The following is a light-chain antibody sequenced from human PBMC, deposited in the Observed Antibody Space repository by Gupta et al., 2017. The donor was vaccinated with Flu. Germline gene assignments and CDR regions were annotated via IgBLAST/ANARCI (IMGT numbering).Light chain of an antibody. J-gene: IGLJ2*01. CDR2: RNN. V-gene: IGLV1-47*01. CDR3: AAWDDSLSGSL. Sequence: QSVLTQPPSASGPPGQRATISCSGSSSNIGSNYVYWYQQLPGTAPKLLIYRNNQRPSGVPDRFSGSKSGTSASLAISGLRSEDEADYYCAAWDDSLSGSLFGGGTKLTVL. CDR1: SSNIGSNY.